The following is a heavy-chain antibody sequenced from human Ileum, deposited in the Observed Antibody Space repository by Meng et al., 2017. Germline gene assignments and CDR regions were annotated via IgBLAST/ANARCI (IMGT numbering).Heavy chain of an antibody. V-gene: IGHV5-51*01. Sequence: GESPKISCQVSGYTLSSYWIAWVRQMPGKGLEWMGIIYPGDSDTRYSPSFRGQVTISVDKSISTAYLQWSSLKASDTAIYYCVTSPHMTWYPTNPFHFDHWGLGTPVTVSS. CDR2: IYPGDSDT. J-gene: IGHJ4*02. D-gene: IGHD6-13*01. CDR1: GYTLSSYW. CDR3: VTSPHMTWYPTNPFHFDH.